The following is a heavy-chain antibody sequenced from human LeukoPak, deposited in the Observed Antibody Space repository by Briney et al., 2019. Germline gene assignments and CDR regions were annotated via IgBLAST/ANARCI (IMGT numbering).Heavy chain of an antibody. CDR1: NASISSNTYY. J-gene: IGHJ4*02. V-gene: IGHV4-39*07. Sequence: PSETLSLTCTVSNASISSNTYYRAWIRQPPGKGLEYIGSINYRGSTYYNPSLKSRVTLSVDTSKNQFSLKLNSVTAADTAVYYCARGGKSIAARRRGILYDYWGQGTLVTVSS. CDR2: INYRGST. D-gene: IGHD6-6*01. CDR3: ARGGKSIAARRRGILYDY.